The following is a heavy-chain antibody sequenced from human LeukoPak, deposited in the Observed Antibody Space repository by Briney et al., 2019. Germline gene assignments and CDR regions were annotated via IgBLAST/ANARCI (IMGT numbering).Heavy chain of an antibody. J-gene: IGHJ4*02. CDR1: GGSFSGYY. Sequence: SETLSLTCAVYGGSFSGYYWSWIRQPPGKGLEWIGEINHSGSTNYNPSLKGRVTISVDTSKNQFSLKLSSVTAADTAVYYCARSIDSSGYSDYWGQGTLVTVSS. V-gene: IGHV4-34*01. CDR2: INHSGST. D-gene: IGHD3-22*01. CDR3: ARSIDSSGYSDY.